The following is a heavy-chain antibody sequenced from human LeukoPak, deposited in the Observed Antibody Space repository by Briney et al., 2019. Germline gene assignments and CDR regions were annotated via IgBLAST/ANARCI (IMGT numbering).Heavy chain of an antibody. CDR2: IIPTFGIA. J-gene: IGHJ4*02. CDR1: GGTFSSYA. V-gene: IGHV1-69*04. Sequence: ASVKVSCKASGGTFSSYAISWGRQAPRQGLEWRGRIIPTFGIANYAQKFQGRVTITADKSTSTAYMELSSLRSEDTAVYYCARDRGELLYYFDYWGQGTLVTVSS. CDR3: ARDRGELLYYFDY. D-gene: IGHD1-26*01.